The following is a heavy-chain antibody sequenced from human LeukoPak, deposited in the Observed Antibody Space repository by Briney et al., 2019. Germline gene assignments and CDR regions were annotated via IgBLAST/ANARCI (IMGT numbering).Heavy chain of an antibody. CDR1: GGSISSYY. D-gene: IGHD6-19*01. V-gene: IGHV4-59*01. Sequence: SETLSLTCTVSGGSISSYYWSWIRQPPGEGLEWIGYIYYSGSTNYNPSLKSRVTISVDTSKNQFSLKLSSVTAADTAVYYCARVRIAVADYYFDYWGQGTLVTVSS. CDR3: ARVRIAVADYYFDY. CDR2: IYYSGST. J-gene: IGHJ4*02.